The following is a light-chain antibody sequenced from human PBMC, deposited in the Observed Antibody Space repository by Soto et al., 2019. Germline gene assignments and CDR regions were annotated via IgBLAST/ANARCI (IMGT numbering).Light chain of an antibody. CDR2: AAS. Sequence: DVQMTQSPSSLSASVADRVTITCRASQDIGTDLGWYQQKPGEAPKLLIYAASTLYGGVPSRFSGSGSGTDFALTITSLQAEDFATYYCQQLRMYPSTFGGGTKVDI. J-gene: IGKJ4*01. V-gene: IGKV1-17*01. CDR3: QQLRMYPST. CDR1: QDIGTD.